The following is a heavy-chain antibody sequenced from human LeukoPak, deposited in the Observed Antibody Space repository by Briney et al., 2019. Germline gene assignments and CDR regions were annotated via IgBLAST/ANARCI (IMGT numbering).Heavy chain of an antibody. CDR2: INPKSGGT. Sequence: ASVNVSCKASGYSFTGYYLDWVRQAPGQGLGWMGGINPKSGGTNYAQKFPGRVTMTRDTSISTAYMELSSLRSDDTAIYYCARRVFSGWGYYFDYWGQGTLVTVSS. V-gene: IGHV1-2*02. CDR3: ARRVFSGWGYYFDY. J-gene: IGHJ4*02. D-gene: IGHD6-19*01. CDR1: GYSFTGYY.